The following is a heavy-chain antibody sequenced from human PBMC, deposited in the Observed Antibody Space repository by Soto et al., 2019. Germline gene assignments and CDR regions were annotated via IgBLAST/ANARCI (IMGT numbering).Heavy chain of an antibody. V-gene: IGHV4-39*01. CDR2: IYYTGST. CDR1: RGSISSSSDY. Sequence: QLQLQESGPGLVKPSETLSLTCTVSRGSISSSSDYWGWIRQPPGKGLEWIGSIYYTGSTYYNPSLKSRVTISVDTSKNQFSLKLSSVTAADTAVYYCARRVGATYYYGSGTAFDYWGQGTLVTVSS. D-gene: IGHD3-10*01. J-gene: IGHJ4*02. CDR3: ARRVGATYYYGSGTAFDY.